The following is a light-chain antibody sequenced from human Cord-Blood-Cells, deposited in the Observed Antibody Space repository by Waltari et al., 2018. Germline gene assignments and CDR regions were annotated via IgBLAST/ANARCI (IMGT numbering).Light chain of an antibody. J-gene: IGKJ4*01. CDR2: AAS. V-gene: IGKV1-9*01. CDR3: QQLNSYPLT. CDR1: QGLSSY. Sequence: IHLTHPQSSPSASVGDRVTLTCRASQGLSSYLAWYQQKPGKAPKLLNYAASTLQSGGPSRFSGSGSGTDFTLTISSLQPEDFATYYCQQLNSYPLTFGGGTKVEIK.